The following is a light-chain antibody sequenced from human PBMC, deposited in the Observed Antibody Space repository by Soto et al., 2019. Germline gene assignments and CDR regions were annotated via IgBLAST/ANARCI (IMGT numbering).Light chain of an antibody. CDR3: QVWDSISDHFV. J-gene: IGLJ1*01. V-gene: IGLV3-21*02. CDR1: NIGSKS. CDR2: DDN. Sequence: SYELTQPPSGSVAPGQTARISCGGNNIGSKSVHWFQQKPGQAPVLVVYDDNDRPSGIPERFSGSNSGNTATLTISRVEAGDEADYYCQVWDSISDHFVFGTGTKVTVL.